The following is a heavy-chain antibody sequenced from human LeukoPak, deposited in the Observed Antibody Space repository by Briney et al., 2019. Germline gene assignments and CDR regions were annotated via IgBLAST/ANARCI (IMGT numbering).Heavy chain of an antibody. D-gene: IGHD4-17*01. CDR3: ARKFYGDYALDAFDI. CDR1: GGSISSYY. Sequence: SETLSLTCTVSGGSISSYYWSWIRQPPGKRLEWIGYIYYSGSTNYNPSLKSRVTISVDTSKNQFSLKLSSVTAADTAVYYCARKFYGDYALDAFDIWGQGTMVTVSS. CDR2: IYYSGST. J-gene: IGHJ3*02. V-gene: IGHV4-59*01.